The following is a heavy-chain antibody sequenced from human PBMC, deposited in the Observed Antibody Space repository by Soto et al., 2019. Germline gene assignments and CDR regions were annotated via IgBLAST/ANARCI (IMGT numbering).Heavy chain of an antibody. J-gene: IGHJ4*02. V-gene: IGHV4-31*03. D-gene: IGHD5-18*01. CDR3: ARGPEAMVTAFDF. Sequence: SETLSLTCTVSGGSISSGGYYWSWIRQRPGKGLEWIGYIYYSGSTYYNPSLKSRVTISVDTSKNQFSLKLSSVTAADTAVYYCARGPEAMVTAFDFWVLGPLVTVSS. CDR2: IYYSGST. CDR1: GGSISSGGYY.